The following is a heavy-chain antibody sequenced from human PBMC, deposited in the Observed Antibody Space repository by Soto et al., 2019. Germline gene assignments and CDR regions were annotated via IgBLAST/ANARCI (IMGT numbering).Heavy chain of an antibody. D-gene: IGHD2-21*01. CDR3: AASCVGCGGFNYYGMDV. CDR2: IYYSGTT. Sequence: SETLSLTCSVSGASISSVGYYWNWIRQHPGKGLEWIGYIYYSGTTYYNPSLKSRVTISVDTSKNQFSLKLSSVTAADTAVYYCAASCVGCGGFNYYGMDVWGQGTTVS. V-gene: IGHV4-31*03. CDR1: GASISSVGYY. J-gene: IGHJ6*02.